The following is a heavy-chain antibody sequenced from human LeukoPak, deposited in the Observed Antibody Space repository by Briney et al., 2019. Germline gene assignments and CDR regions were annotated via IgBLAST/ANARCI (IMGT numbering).Heavy chain of an antibody. D-gene: IGHD4-17*01. J-gene: IGHJ4*02. CDR2: IKQDGSEK. CDR3: ARPINKRTTVTTYRSDY. Sequence: PGGSLRLSCAASGFTFSSTVMTWVRQAPGKGLEWVANIKQDGSEKYYVDSVKGRFTISRDNAKNSLYLQMNSLRAEDTAVYYCARPINKRTTVTTYRSDYWGQGTLVTVSS. CDR1: GFTFSSTV. V-gene: IGHV3-7*01.